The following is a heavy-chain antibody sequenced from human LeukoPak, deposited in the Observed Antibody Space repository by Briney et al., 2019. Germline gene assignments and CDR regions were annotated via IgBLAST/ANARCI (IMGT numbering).Heavy chain of an antibody. CDR2: ISGDDGST. Sequence: GGSLRLSCAASGFTFDDYAMHWVRQAQGKGLEWVSLISGDDGSTYYADSVKGRFTISRDNSKNSLYLQMNSLRTEDTALYYCAKAPRQQLANALFDYWGQGTLVTVSS. V-gene: IGHV3-43*02. D-gene: IGHD6-13*01. CDR3: AKAPRQQLANALFDY. J-gene: IGHJ4*02. CDR1: GFTFDDYA.